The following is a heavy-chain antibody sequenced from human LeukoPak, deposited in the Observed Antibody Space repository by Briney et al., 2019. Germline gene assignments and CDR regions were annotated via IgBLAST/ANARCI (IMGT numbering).Heavy chain of an antibody. D-gene: IGHD6-13*01. CDR3: AKGGISESDY. Sequence: PGGSLRLSCAASGFTFSSYAMSWVRQAPEKGLEWVSAISGYGGSTYYADSVKGRFTISRDNSKNTLYLQMNSLRAEDTAVYYCAKGGISESDYWGQGTLVTVSS. J-gene: IGHJ4*02. CDR1: GFTFSSYA. V-gene: IGHV3-23*01. CDR2: ISGYGGST.